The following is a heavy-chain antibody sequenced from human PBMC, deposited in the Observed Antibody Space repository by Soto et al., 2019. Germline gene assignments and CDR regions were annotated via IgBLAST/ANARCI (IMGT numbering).Heavy chain of an antibody. CDR1: GGSFSGYY. CDR2: INHRGST. D-gene: IGHD2-8*02. CDR3: ARDQITGVFDY. J-gene: IGHJ4*02. V-gene: IGHV4-34*01. Sequence: QVQLQQWGAGLLKPSETLSLTCAVYGGSFSGYYWTWIRQPPGTGLEWIGEINHRGSTNYNPSLNSRVTISVHTSKNQFSLKLTSVTAADTAVYYCARDQITGVFDYWGQGTLVTVSS.